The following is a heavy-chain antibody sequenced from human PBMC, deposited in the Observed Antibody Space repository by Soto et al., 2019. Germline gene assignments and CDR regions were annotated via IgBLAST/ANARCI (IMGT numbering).Heavy chain of an antibody. D-gene: IGHD3-3*01. CDR1: GGSFSGYY. Sequence: PSETLSLTCAVSGGSFSGYYWTWIRQPPGKGLEWIGEINHRGSTNYNPSLKSRAAMSVDTSKNQFSLKLTSVTAADTAVYYCARSGSTIFGVISYFDYWGRGTLVTVSS. CDR2: INHRGST. J-gene: IGHJ4*02. CDR3: ARSGSTIFGVISYFDY. V-gene: IGHV4-34*01.